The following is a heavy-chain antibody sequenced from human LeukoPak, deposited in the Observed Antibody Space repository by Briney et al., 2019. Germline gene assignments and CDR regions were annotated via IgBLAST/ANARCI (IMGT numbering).Heavy chain of an antibody. Sequence: GGSLRLSCAASGFTLSNHWMTWVRQVPGRGPEWVANVNRDGSETYYLDSVKGRFTISKDNAKNSLYLQMNSLRAEDTALYLCARNNGMAGWGQGTTVIVSS. CDR3: ARNNGMAG. CDR2: VNRDGSET. V-gene: IGHV3-7*03. J-gene: IGHJ6*02. CDR1: GFTLSNHW.